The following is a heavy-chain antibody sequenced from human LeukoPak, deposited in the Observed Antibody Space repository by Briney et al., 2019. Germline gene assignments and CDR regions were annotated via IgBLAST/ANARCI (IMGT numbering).Heavy chain of an antibody. CDR1: GGSISSSSYY. V-gene: IGHV4-39*07. D-gene: IGHD4-11*01. CDR3: ARGGGLLSNYFRYYYYYYMDV. Sequence: SETLSLTCTVSGGSISSSSYYWGWIRQPPGKGLEWIGSIYYSGSTYYNPSLKSRVTISVDTSKNQFSLKLSSATAADTAVYYCARGGGLLSNYFRYYYYYYMDVWGKGTTVTVSS. J-gene: IGHJ6*03. CDR2: IYYSGST.